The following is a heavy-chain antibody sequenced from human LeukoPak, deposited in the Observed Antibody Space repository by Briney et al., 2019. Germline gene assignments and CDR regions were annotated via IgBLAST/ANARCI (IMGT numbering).Heavy chain of an antibody. V-gene: IGHV1-2*02. Sequence: ASVKVSCKASGYTFTGYYMHWVRQAPGQGLEWMGWINPNSGGTNYAQKFQGRVTMTRDTSISTAYMELSRLRSDDTAAYYCARDFDYGDSEFDYWGQGTLVTVSS. CDR1: GYTFTGYY. J-gene: IGHJ4*02. CDR3: ARDFDYGDSEFDY. D-gene: IGHD4-17*01. CDR2: INPNSGGT.